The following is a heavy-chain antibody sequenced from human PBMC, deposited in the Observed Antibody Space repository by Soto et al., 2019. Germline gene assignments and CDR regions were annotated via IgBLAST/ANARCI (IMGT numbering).Heavy chain of an antibody. D-gene: IGHD2-2*01. J-gene: IGHJ6*02. CDR3: ARLGTKAMDV. Sequence: QVQLVQSGAEVRKPGSSVRVSCKASGGTFDAYTITWVRQAPGQGLEWMGGIIPLFGTANYAQKFQGRVTITADESTTTPHMELSSLRSEDTAVYFCARLGTKAMDVWGQGTTVTISS. V-gene: IGHV1-69*01. CDR2: IIPLFGTA. CDR1: GGTFDAYT.